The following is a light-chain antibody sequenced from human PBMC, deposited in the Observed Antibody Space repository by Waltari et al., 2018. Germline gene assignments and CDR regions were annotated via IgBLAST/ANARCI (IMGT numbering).Light chain of an antibody. V-gene: IGKV3-20*01. Sequence: EIVLTXSPGTLSLSPGERATLXCRASQSVSSSYLAWYQQKPGQAPRLLIYGASSRATGIPXRFSGSGXGTDFTLTIXRLEPEDFAVYXCQQYGSSPYTFGXGTKLEIK. J-gene: IGKJ2*01. CDR3: QQYGSSPYT. CDR2: GAS. CDR1: QSVSSSY.